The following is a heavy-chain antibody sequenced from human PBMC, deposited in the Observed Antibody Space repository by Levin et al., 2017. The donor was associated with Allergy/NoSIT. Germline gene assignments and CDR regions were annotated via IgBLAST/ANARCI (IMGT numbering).Heavy chain of an antibody. Sequence: GGSLRLSCAASGFDLEDYAMHWVRRGPGKGLEWVSGISWNSGRIGYADSVKGRFTIARDNAKNSLYLQMHSLRAEDSALYYCAKDSTAYSSSQDLESWGQGTLVTVSS. CDR1: GFDLEDYA. V-gene: IGHV3-9*01. J-gene: IGHJ4*02. CDR2: ISWNSGRI. D-gene: IGHD6-13*01. CDR3: AKDSTAYSSSQDLES.